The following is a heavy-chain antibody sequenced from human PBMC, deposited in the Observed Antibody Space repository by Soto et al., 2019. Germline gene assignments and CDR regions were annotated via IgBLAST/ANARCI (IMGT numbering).Heavy chain of an antibody. J-gene: IGHJ3*02. CDR1: GFTFSSYA. CDR2: ISGSGGST. Sequence: GESLKISCAASGFTFSSYAMSWVRQAPGKGLEWVSAISGSGGSTYYADSVKGRFTISRDNSKNTLYLQMNSLRAEDTAVYYCAKDEEYYDILTGYSGDAFDIWGQGTMVTVSS. D-gene: IGHD3-9*01. CDR3: AKDEEYYDILTGYSGDAFDI. V-gene: IGHV3-23*01.